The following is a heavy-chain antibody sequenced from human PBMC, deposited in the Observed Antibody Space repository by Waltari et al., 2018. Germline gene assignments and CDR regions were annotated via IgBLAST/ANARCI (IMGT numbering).Heavy chain of an antibody. J-gene: IGHJ6*03. CDR2: IYSGGST. CDR1: GFPVSVNY. V-gene: IGHV3-53*02. Sequence: EVQLVETGGGWIQPGGSLRLSCAASGFPVSVNYMSWVRQAPGTGMGCGTIIYSGGSTYDADTGKGRFTISRENSKNTLYLEMNSLRAEDTAVYYCARGNYMDVWGKGTTVTVSS. CDR3: ARGNYMDV.